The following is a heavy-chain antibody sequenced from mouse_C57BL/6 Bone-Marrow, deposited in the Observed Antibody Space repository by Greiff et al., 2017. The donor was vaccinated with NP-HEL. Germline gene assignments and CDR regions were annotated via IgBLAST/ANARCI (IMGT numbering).Heavy chain of an antibody. CDR2: IYPVSGET. D-gene: IGHD1-1*01. J-gene: IGHJ4*01. V-gene: IGHV1-11*01. CDR3: GTVFITTVVATDYYAMDY. CDR1: GYTFTDHI. Sequence: VQLQQSGAELASPGASVTLSCKASGYTFTDHIMNWVKKRPGQGLEWIGRIYPVSGETNYNQKFMGKATFSVDRSSSTVYMVLNSLTSEDPAVYYCGTVFITTVVATDYYAMDYWGQGTSVTVSS.